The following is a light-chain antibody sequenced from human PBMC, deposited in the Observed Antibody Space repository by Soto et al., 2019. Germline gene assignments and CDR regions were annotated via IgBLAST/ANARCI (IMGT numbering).Light chain of an antibody. Sequence: EVGLMLNYGTLSFPPGERGTLSCRVSQSVSSNLAWYQQKPGQAPRLLIYDASTRATGSPARFSGSGSGTEFTLTISSLQSEDFAVYYCHQYNNLPPWTFGQGTKVDVK. CDR2: DAS. J-gene: IGKJ1*01. CDR3: HQYNNLPPWT. V-gene: IGKV3-15*01. CDR1: QSVSSN.